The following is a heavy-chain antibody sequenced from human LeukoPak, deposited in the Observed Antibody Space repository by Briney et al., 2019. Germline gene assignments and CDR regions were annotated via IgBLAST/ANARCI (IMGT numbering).Heavy chain of an antibody. J-gene: IGHJ5*02. D-gene: IGHD6-13*01. V-gene: IGHV1-18*01. CDR3: ARGSASRYSSSRIGPFDP. Sequence: GASVKVSCKASGYTFTSYGISWVRQAPGQGLEWMGWISAYNGNTNYAQKLQGRVTMTTDTSTSTAYMELRSLRSDDTAVYYCARGSASRYSSSRIGPFDPWGQGTLVTVSS. CDR1: GYTFTSYG. CDR2: ISAYNGNT.